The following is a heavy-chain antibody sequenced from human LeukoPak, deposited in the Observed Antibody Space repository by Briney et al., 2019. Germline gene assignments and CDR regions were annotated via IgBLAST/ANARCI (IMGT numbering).Heavy chain of an antibody. CDR3: ARGRYSSSWYSGIDY. J-gene: IGHJ4*02. CDR1: GYTFTSYD. Sequence: ASVTVSCKASGYTFTSYDINWVQQAPGQGLEWMGWMNPNSGNTGYAQKFQGRVTMTRNTSISTAYMELSSLRSEDTAVYYCARGRYSSSWYSGIDYWGQGTLVTVSS. D-gene: IGHD6-13*01. V-gene: IGHV1-8*01. CDR2: MNPNSGNT.